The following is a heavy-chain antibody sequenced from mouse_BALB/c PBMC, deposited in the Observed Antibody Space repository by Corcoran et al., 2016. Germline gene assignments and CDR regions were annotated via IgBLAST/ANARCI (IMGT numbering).Heavy chain of an antibody. Sequence: QIQLVQSGPELTKPGETVKISCKASGYTFTNFGMNWVKQAPGKGLKWMGWINTYTGEPTYADDFKGRFAFSLETSASTAYLQINNLKNEDTATYFCAREPYAMDYWGQGTSVTVSS. J-gene: IGHJ4*01. CDR2: INTYTGEP. V-gene: IGHV9-3-1*01. CDR1: GYTFTNFG. CDR3: AREPYAMDY.